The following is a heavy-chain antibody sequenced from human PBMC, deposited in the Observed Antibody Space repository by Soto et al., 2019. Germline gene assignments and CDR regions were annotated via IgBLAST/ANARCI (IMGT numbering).Heavy chain of an antibody. J-gene: IGHJ3*02. V-gene: IGHV1-69*13. CDR1: GGTFSSYA. D-gene: IGHD5-12*01. CDR3: ARGGRDGYIRSAFDI. Sequence: SVKVSCKASGGTFSSYAISWVLQAPGQGLEWMGGIIPIFGTANYAQKFQGRVTITADESTSTAYMELSSLRSEDTAVYYCARGGRDGYIRSAFDIWGQGTMVTVSS. CDR2: IIPIFGTA.